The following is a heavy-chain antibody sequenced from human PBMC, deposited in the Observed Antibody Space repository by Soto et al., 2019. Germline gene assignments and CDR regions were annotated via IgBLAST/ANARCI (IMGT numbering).Heavy chain of an antibody. V-gene: IGHV3-74*01. CDR2: IKYDGSTT. CDR1: GFTFNNYW. D-gene: IGHD5-18*01. J-gene: IGHJ5*02. Sequence: GGSLRLSCAASGFTFNNYWIHWVRQVPGKGLVWVSRIKYDGSTTNYADSVKGRFTISRDNAKGTVYLQMDSLRAEDAAVYYCARDSISYGTTYNWFDPWGQGTLVTVSS. CDR3: ARDSISYGTTYNWFDP.